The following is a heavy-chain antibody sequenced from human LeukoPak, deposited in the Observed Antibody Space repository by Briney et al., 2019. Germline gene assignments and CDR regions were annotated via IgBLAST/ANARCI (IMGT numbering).Heavy chain of an antibody. CDR1: GGSVSSNY. D-gene: IGHD2-2*01. V-gene: IGHV4-59*02. Sequence: PETLSLTCTVSGGSVSSNYWSWIRQPPGKGLEWIGYIYYSGTTTYNPSLESRVTMSFDTSKIQFSLRLSSVAAADTAVYYCARTQSSSSPLDYWGQGTLVTVSS. CDR3: ARTQSSSSPLDY. J-gene: IGHJ4*02. CDR2: IYYSGTT.